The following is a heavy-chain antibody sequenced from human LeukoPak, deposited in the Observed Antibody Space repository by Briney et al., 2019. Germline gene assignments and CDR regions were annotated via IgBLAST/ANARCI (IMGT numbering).Heavy chain of an antibody. CDR3: ARVAYYYDSSGYRFDY. CDR2: IYYSGST. J-gene: IGHJ4*02. Sequence: SETLSLTCTVSGVSVSSGNYYWSWIRQPPGKGLEWIGNIYYSGSTNYNPSLKSRVTISVDTSKNQFSLKLNSVTAADTAVYYCARVAYYYDSSGYRFDYWGQGTLVTVSS. D-gene: IGHD3-22*01. V-gene: IGHV4-61*01. CDR1: GVSVSSGNYY.